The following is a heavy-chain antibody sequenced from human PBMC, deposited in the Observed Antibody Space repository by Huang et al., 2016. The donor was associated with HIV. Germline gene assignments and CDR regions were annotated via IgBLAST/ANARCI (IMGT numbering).Heavy chain of an antibody. CDR1: GGSISGYY. CDR2: INHLGSP. D-gene: IGHD3-10*01. CDR3: ARDATKNPRGWFDP. Sequence: QVHLQQWGAGLLKSAETLSLTCAVYGGSISGYYWSWLRQTPGKGLEWIGEINHLGSPNYNPSLKSRVSISMDGSKKQFSLKLRSISDADTAVYCCARDATKNPRGWFDPWGQGTLVTVSS. J-gene: IGHJ5*02. V-gene: IGHV4-34*02.